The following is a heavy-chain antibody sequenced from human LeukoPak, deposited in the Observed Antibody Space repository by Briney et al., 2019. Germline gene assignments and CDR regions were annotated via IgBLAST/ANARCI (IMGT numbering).Heavy chain of an antibody. D-gene: IGHD1-26*01. CDR1: GFSFSSYS. CDR2: ISSSSRYI. V-gene: IGHV3-21*01. CDR3: ATDPWEGRGLLDN. Sequence: PGGSLRLSCAASGFSFSSYSMNWVRQAPGKGLEWVSSISSSSRYIYYADSVKGRFPISRDNAKNSLYLQMNSLRADDTSVYFCATDPWEGRGLLDNWGQGTLVTVSS. J-gene: IGHJ4*02.